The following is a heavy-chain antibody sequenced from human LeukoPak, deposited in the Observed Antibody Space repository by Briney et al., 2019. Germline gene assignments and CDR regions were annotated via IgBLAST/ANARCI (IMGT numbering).Heavy chain of an antibody. Sequence: SETLSLTCTVSGGSISSSSYYWGWIRQPPGKGLEWIGSIYYSGSTYYNPSLKSRVTISVDTSKNQFSLKLSSVTAADTAVYYCASYSSSWYRDFDYWGQGTLVTVSS. J-gene: IGHJ4*02. V-gene: IGHV4-39*01. CDR2: IYYSGST. CDR1: GGSISSSSYY. CDR3: ASYSSSWYRDFDY. D-gene: IGHD6-13*01.